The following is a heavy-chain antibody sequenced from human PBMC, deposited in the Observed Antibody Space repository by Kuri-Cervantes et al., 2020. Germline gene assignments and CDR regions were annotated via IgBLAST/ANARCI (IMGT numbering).Heavy chain of an antibody. Sequence: GESLKISCKGSGYSFTTYWIGWVRQMPGKGLEWMGIIYPGDSDTRYSPSFQGQVTISADKSISTAYLQWSSLKASDTAMYYCARLPGDYIWGSYRAYGYWGQGTLVTVSS. CDR3: ARLPGDYIWGSYRAYGY. J-gene: IGHJ4*02. CDR1: GYSFTTYW. D-gene: IGHD3-16*02. CDR2: IYPGDSDT. V-gene: IGHV5-51*01.